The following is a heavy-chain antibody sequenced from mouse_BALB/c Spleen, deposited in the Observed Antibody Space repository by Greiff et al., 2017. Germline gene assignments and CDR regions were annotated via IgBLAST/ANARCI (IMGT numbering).Heavy chain of an antibody. Sequence: EVQLVESGGDLVKPGGSLKLSCAASGFTFSSYGMSWVRQTPDKRLEWVATISSGGSTYYPDSVKGRFTISRDNARNILYLQMSSLRSEDTAMYYCAREGYGHYFDYWGQGTTLTVSS. V-gene: IGHV5-6-5*01. CDR2: ISSGGST. CDR1: GFTFSSYG. D-gene: IGHD1-2*01. J-gene: IGHJ2*01. CDR3: AREGYGHYFDY.